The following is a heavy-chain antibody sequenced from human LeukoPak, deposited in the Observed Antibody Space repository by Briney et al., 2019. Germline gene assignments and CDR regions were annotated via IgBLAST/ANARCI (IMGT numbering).Heavy chain of an antibody. CDR1: GFTFSSYW. Sequence: PGGSLRLSCAASGFTFSSYWMSWVRQAPGKGLEWVSILYHGGSTYYADSVKGRFSISRDTSKNTLYLQMNSLRVEDTAVYYCATHLPYCSGGSCLYGPNRQDYYYYMDVWGKGTTVTISS. CDR3: ATHLPYCSGGSCLYGPNRQDYYYYMDV. J-gene: IGHJ6*03. D-gene: IGHD2-15*01. CDR2: LYHGGST. V-gene: IGHV3-66*01.